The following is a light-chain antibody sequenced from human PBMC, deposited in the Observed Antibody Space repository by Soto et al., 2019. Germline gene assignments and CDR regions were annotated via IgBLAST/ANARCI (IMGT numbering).Light chain of an antibody. CDR2: DTS. J-gene: IGKJ4*01. CDR1: QGIGDT. V-gene: IGKV3-15*01. Sequence: VMRQSPATLSVSPGKGATLSCRASQGIGDTLAWYQHKPGQTPRLLIYDTSTRATGVPTRFSGSRSGAEFTLTITSLQSEDFAVYYCQPYNNWPLTFGGGTKVDIK. CDR3: QPYNNWPLT.